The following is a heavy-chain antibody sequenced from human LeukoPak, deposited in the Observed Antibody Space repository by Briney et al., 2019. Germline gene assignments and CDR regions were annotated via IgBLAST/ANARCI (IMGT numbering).Heavy chain of an antibody. V-gene: IGHV3-23*01. Sequence: GGSLRLSCAASGFTFSSYAMSWVRQAPGKGLEWVSAISGSGGSTYYADSVKGRFTISRDNSKNTLYLQMNSLRAEDTAVYYCARDYYGSGSHPSPNWFDPWGQGTLVTVSS. CDR2: ISGSGGST. CDR3: ARDYYGSGSHPSPNWFDP. D-gene: IGHD3-10*01. J-gene: IGHJ5*02. CDR1: GFTFSSYA.